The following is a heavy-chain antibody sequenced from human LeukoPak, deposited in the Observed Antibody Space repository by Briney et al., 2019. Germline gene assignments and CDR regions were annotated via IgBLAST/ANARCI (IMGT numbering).Heavy chain of an antibody. Sequence: PGGSLRLSCAASGFTFSSYWMSWVRQAPGKGLEWVANIKQDGSEKYYVDSVKGRFTISRDNAKNSLYLQMNSLRAEDTAVYYCATQTTVTNDAFDIWGQGTMVTVSS. CDR1: GFTFSSYW. J-gene: IGHJ3*02. CDR3: ATQTTVTNDAFDI. CDR2: IKQDGSEK. D-gene: IGHD4-17*01. V-gene: IGHV3-7*01.